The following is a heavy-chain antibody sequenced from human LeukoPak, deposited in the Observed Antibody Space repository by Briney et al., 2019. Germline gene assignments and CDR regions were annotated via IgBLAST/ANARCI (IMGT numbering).Heavy chain of an antibody. CDR3: AKDRSCTNDICHGDFDY. CDR2: ISGSGGST. D-gene: IGHD2-8*01. Sequence: AGGSLRLSCAASGFTFSSYAVSWVRQAPGEGMEWLSSISGSGGSTYSADSVKGRFTISRDNSKNTLYLQMNSLRAEDTALYYCAKDRSCTNDICHGDFDYWGQGTLVTVSS. CDR1: GFTFSSYA. V-gene: IGHV3-23*01. J-gene: IGHJ4*02.